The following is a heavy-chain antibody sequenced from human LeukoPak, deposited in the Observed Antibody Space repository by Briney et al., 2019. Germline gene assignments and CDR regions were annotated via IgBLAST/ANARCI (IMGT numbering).Heavy chain of an antibody. V-gene: IGHV3-23*01. J-gene: IGHJ4*02. CDR2: ISGSGGST. CDR1: GFTFSSYA. CDR3: AKDEDYCDSSGYAYYFDY. Sequence: PGGSLRLSCAASGFTFSSYAMSWVRQAPGKGLEWVSAISGSGGSTYYADSVKGRFTISRDNSKNTLYLQMNSLRAEDTAVYYCAKDEDYCDSSGYAYYFDYWGQGTLVTVSS. D-gene: IGHD3-22*01.